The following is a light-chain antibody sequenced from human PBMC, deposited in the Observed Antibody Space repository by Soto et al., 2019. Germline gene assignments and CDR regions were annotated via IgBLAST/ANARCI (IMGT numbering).Light chain of an antibody. CDR2: KAS. Sequence: DIQMTQSPSTLSASVGDIVTITCRASQSISSWLAWYQHKPGKAPKLLIYKASSLESGVPSRFSGSGSGTGFTLTISSLQPDDFANYYCQQYNSYPLSFGGGTKVEIK. CDR3: QQYNSYPLS. CDR1: QSISSW. J-gene: IGKJ4*01. V-gene: IGKV1-5*03.